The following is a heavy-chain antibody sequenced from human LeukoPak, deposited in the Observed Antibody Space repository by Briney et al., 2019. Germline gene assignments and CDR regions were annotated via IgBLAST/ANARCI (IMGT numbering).Heavy chain of an antibody. V-gene: IGHV3-64D*09. CDR2: ISDSGGST. Sequence: GGSLRLSCSASGFPFSSYAMHWVRQAPGKGLEYVTAISDSGGSTYYADSVKGRFTISRDNSKNTLYLQMSSLRAEDTAVYFCARGYSFGPYGMDVWGQGTTVTVSS. D-gene: IGHD2-15*01. CDR1: GFPFSSYA. J-gene: IGHJ6*02. CDR3: ARGYSFGPYGMDV.